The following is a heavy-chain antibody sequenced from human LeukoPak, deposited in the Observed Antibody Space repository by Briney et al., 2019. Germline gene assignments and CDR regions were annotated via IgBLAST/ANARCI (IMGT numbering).Heavy chain of an antibody. D-gene: IGHD5-18*01. Sequence: TSETLSLTCTVSGGSISSYYWSWIRQPPGKGLEWIGYIYYSGSTNYNPSLKSRVTISVDTSKNQFSLKLSSVTAADTAVYYCARGKLGYSYGYAVGYFDYWGQGTLVTVSS. V-gene: IGHV4-59*01. J-gene: IGHJ4*02. CDR2: IYYSGST. CDR3: ARGKLGYSYGYAVGYFDY. CDR1: GGSISSYY.